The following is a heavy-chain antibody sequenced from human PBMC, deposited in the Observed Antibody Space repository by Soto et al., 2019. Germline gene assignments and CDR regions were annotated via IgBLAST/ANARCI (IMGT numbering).Heavy chain of an antibody. Sequence: QVQLVQSGAEVKKPGSSVKVSCKASGGTFSSYTISWVRQAPGQGLEWMGRIIPILGIANYAQKFQGRVTIPADKSTSTADMELSRLRSEDTAVYYCASLMSSGYYYGMDVWGQGTTVTVSS. D-gene: IGHD3-10*01. CDR2: IIPILGIA. V-gene: IGHV1-69*02. J-gene: IGHJ6*02. CDR1: GGTFSSYT. CDR3: ASLMSSGYYYGMDV.